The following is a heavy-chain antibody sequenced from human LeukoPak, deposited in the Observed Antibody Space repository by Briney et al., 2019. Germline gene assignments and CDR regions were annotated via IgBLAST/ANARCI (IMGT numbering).Heavy chain of an antibody. J-gene: IGHJ4*02. D-gene: IGHD6-19*01. CDR2: INHSGST. CDR3: ARGPRALGMAGTFEY. Sequence: SETLSLTCAVYGESFSGYYWSWIRQPPGKGLEWIGEINHSGSTSYNPSPKSRDTIPVDTYKNQFSLKLNSVAAADRAVYYCARGPRALGMAGTFEYWGQGALVTVSS. V-gene: IGHV4-34*01. CDR1: GESFSGYY.